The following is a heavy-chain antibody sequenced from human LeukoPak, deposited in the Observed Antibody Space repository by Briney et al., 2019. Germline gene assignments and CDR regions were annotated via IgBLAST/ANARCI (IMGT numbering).Heavy chain of an antibody. V-gene: IGHV3-11*06. Sequence: GGSLRLSCAASGFTFSDYYISWIRQAPGKGLEWVSSISSSSIYTNYADSVKGRFTISRDNAKNSLYLQMNSLRDEDTAVYYCARDLVRYFDYWGQGTLVTVSS. CDR3: ARDLVRYFDY. CDR1: GFTFSDYY. D-gene: IGHD4/OR15-4a*01. J-gene: IGHJ4*02. CDR2: ISSSSIYT.